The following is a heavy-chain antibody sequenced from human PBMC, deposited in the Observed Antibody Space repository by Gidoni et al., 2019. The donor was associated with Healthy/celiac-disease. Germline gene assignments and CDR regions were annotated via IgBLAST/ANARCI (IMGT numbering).Heavy chain of an antibody. CDR1: RFTVSSNY. CDR2: IYSGGST. J-gene: IGHJ4*02. V-gene: IGHV3-66*02. D-gene: IGHD1-20*01. Sequence: EVQLVESGGGLVRPGGSLRVPCAASRFTVSSNYMSWVRQAHGKWLEWVTGIYSGGSTYYADSVKGRFTISRDNSKNTLYLQMNSLRAEDTAVYYCAREITGTTFEAASSRDDYWGQGTLVTVSS. CDR3: AREITGTTFEAASSRDDY.